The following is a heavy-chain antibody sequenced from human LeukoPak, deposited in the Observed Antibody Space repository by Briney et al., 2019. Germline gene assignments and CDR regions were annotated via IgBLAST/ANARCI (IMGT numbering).Heavy chain of an antibody. CDR3: ASIFSGSYPNWFDP. J-gene: IGHJ5*02. D-gene: IGHD1-26*01. V-gene: IGHV1-69*04. Sequence: SVKVSCKASGGTFSSYAISWVRQAPGQGLEWMGRIISILGIANYAQKFQGRVTITADKSTSTAYMELSSLRSEDTAVYYCASIFSGSYPNWFDPWGQGTLVTVSS. CDR2: IISILGIA. CDR1: GGTFSSYA.